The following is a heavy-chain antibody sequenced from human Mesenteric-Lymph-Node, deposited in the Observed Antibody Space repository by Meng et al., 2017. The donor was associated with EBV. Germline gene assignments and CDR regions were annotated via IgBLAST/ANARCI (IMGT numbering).Heavy chain of an antibody. V-gene: IGHV1-69*06. CDR1: GGTFSSYA. J-gene: IGHJ4*02. Sequence: QVQLVQSGAEVKKPGSSVKVSCKASGGTFSSYAISWVRQAPGQGLEWMGGIIPIFGTANYAQKFQGRVTMTTDTSTDTAYIELRSLRSDDTAVYSCARDGSGDGYTFDYWGQGTLVTVSS. D-gene: IGHD5-24*01. CDR3: ARDGSGDGYTFDY. CDR2: IIPIFGTA.